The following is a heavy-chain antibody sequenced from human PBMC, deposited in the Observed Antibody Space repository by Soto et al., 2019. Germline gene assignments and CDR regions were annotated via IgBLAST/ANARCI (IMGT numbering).Heavy chain of an antibody. CDR3: AKAPGYCSGGSCPFDP. J-gene: IGHJ5*02. CDR1: GFTFSAKP. CDR2: ISGSGGST. V-gene: IGHV3-23*01. D-gene: IGHD2-15*01. Sequence: EVQLLESGGGLVQPGGSLRLSCAASGFTFSAKPLTWVRQPPGKGLEGVSAISGSGGSTYYADSVKGRFTISRDNSKNTLYLQMNSLRAEDTAVYYCAKAPGYCSGGSCPFDPWGQGTLVTVSS.